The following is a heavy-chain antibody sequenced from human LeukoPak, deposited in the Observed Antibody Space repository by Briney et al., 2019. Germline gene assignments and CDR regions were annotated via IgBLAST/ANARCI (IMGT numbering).Heavy chain of an antibody. CDR1: GGSISSSSYY. V-gene: IGHV4-39*07. CDR2: TYYSGST. Sequence: SETLSLTCTVSGGSISSSSYYWGWIRQPPGKGLEWIGSTYYSGSTYYNPSLKSRVTISVDTSKNQFSLKLSSVTAADTAVYYCARDGGYSSSHTDYWGQGTLVTVSS. CDR3: ARDGGYSSSHTDY. D-gene: IGHD6-6*01. J-gene: IGHJ4*02.